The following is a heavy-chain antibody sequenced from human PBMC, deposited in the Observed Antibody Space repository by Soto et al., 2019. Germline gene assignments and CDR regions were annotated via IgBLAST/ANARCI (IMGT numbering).Heavy chain of an antibody. D-gene: IGHD4-17*01. CDR3: ARASTPSFYGDYINHWFDP. CDR1: GFTFSSYD. CDR2: IGTAGDT. J-gene: IGHJ5*02. V-gene: IGHV3-13*01. Sequence: GGSLRLSCAASGFTFSSYDMHWVRQATGKGLEWVSAIGTAGDTYYPGSVKGRFTISRENAKNSLYLQMNSLRAGDTAVYYCARASTPSFYGDYINHWFDPWGQGTLVTVSS.